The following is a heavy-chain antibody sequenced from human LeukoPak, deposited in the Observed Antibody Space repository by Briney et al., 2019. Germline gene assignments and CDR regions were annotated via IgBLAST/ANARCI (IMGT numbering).Heavy chain of an antibody. CDR2: INSNGGST. D-gene: IGHD3-22*01. J-gene: IGHJ4*02. CDR3: AADYYYDSSGYYTLDY. CDR1: GFTFSSYA. Sequence: GGSLRLSCVASGFTFSSYAMHWVRQTPGKGLEYVSGINSNGGSTHYANSVKGRFTISRDNSKHTLYLQMGSLRAEDTAVYYCAADYYYDSSGYYTLDYWGQGTLVTVSS. V-gene: IGHV3-64*01.